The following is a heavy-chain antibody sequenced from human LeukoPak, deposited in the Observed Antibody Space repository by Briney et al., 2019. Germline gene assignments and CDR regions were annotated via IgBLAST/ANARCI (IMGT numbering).Heavy chain of an antibody. J-gene: IGHJ4*02. CDR1: GFTFSDYS. V-gene: IGHV3-48*01. Sequence: GGSLRLSCAASGFTFSDYSMNWVRQAPGKGLEWVSYISSSSSTIYYAVSVKGRFTISRDNAKNSLYLQMDSLRAEDTAVYYCARDRDSIYPGGPFDYWGQGTLVTVSS. CDR3: ARDRDSIYPGGPFDY. D-gene: IGHD3-16*01. CDR2: ISSSSSTI.